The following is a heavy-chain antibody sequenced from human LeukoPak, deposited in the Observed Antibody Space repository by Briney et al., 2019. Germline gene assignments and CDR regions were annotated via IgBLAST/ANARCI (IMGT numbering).Heavy chain of an antibody. CDR1: GFTFSSYG. V-gene: IGHV3-30*03. CDR3: ASLRYGSGSYYNDY. CDR2: ISYDGSNK. D-gene: IGHD3-10*01. Sequence: PGGSLRLSCAASGFTFSSYGMHWVRQSPGKGLEWVAIISYDGSNKYHADSVKGRFTISRDNSKNTLYLQMNSLRTEDTAVYYCASLRYGSGSYYNDYWGQGTLVTVSS. J-gene: IGHJ4*02.